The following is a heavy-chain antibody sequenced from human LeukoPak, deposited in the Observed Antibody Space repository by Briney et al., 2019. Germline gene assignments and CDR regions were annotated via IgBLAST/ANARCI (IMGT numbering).Heavy chain of an antibody. CDR2: IYNSGTT. Sequence: SETLSLTCTASGGSISSYYWSWIRQPPGKGLEWIGNIYNSGTTNYNPSLESRVTISVDTSKNQLSLQLTSVTAADTAVYFCARFGSDSFGYKYYFDSWGQGILVTVSS. D-gene: IGHD3-22*01. CDR3: ARFGSDSFGYKYYFDS. V-gene: IGHV4-59*08. J-gene: IGHJ4*02. CDR1: GGSISSYY.